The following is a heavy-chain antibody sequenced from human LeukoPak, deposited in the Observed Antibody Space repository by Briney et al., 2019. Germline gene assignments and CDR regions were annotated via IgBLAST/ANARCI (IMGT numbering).Heavy chain of an antibody. J-gene: IGHJ3*02. Sequence: SETLSLTRTVSGGSISSYYWSWIRQPPGKGLEWIGYIYYSGSTNYNPSLKSRVTISVDTSKNQFSLKLSSVTAADTAVYYCASVIAVAGTGADAFDIWGQGTMVTVSS. CDR2: IYYSGST. CDR1: GGSISSYY. D-gene: IGHD6-19*01. CDR3: ASVIAVAGTGADAFDI. V-gene: IGHV4-59*01.